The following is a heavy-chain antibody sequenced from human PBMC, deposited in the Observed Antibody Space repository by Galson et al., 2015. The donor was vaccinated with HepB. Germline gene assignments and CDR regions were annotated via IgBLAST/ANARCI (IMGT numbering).Heavy chain of an antibody. CDR3: AMTLVVADGFDY. CDR1: GYTFTSYA. J-gene: IGHJ4*02. Sequence: SVKVSCKASGYTFTSYAMNWVRQAPGQGLEWMGWINPNSGSTNYAQKFQGRVTMTRDTSISTAYMELSRLRSDDTAVYYCAMTLVVADGFDYWGQGTLVTVSS. CDR2: INPNSGST. D-gene: IGHD2-15*01. V-gene: IGHV1-2*02.